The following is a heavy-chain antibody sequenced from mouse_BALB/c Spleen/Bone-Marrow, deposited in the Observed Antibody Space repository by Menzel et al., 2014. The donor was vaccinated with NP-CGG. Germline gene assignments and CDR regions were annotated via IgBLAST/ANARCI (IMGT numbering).Heavy chain of an antibody. Sequence: VMLVESGPGLVAPSQSLSITCTVSGFSLTSYGVHWVRQPPGKGLEWLGVIWAGGSTNYNSALMSRLSISKDNSKSQVLLKMNSLQTDDTAMYYCTTELGGFAYWGQGTLVTVSA. CDR2: IWAGGST. V-gene: IGHV2-9*02. D-gene: IGHD4-1*01. CDR1: GFSLTSYG. J-gene: IGHJ3*01. CDR3: TTELGGFAY.